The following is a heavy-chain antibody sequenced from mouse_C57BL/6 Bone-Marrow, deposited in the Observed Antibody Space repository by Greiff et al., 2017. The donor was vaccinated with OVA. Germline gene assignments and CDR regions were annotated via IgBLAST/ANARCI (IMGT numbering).Heavy chain of an antibody. J-gene: IGHJ4*01. CDR2: INPNYGAT. CDR3: ANYYGSRNYYAMDY. V-gene: IGHV1-39*01. Sequence: EVQLQQSGPELVKPGASVKISCKASGYSFTDYNMNWVKQSPGKGLEWIGVINPNYGATSYNQKFKGKATLTVDKSSSTAYMQLNSLTSEDSAVYYCANYYGSRNYYAMDYWGQGTSVTVSS. D-gene: IGHD1-1*01. CDR1: GYSFTDYN.